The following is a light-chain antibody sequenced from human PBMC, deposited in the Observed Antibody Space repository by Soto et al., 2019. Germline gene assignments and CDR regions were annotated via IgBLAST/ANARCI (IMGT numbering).Light chain of an antibody. J-gene: IGKJ1*01. CDR3: QQYNNWWP. CDR1: QSVSSS. Sequence: IVMGEFRATLSVTPGERAPLSFRASQSVSSSLAWYQQKPGQAPRLLIYGASTRATGIPARFSGSGSGTEFTLTISSLQSEDFAVYYCQQYNNWWPVGQGTKVDI. V-gene: IGKV3-15*01. CDR2: GAS.